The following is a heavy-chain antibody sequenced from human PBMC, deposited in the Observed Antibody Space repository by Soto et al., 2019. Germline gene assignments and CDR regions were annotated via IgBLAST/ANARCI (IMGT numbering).Heavy chain of an antibody. D-gene: IGHD3-22*01. V-gene: IGHV5-10-1*01. Sequence: GSLKISWKGSGYSFTSYWISWVRQMPGKGLEWMGRIDPSDSYTNYSPSFQGHVTISADKSISTAYLQWSSLKASDTAMYYCARHGPSYYYDSSGYDGMDVWGQGTTVTVSS. CDR3: ARHGPSYYYDSSGYDGMDV. CDR2: IDPSDSYT. CDR1: GYSFTSYW. J-gene: IGHJ6*02.